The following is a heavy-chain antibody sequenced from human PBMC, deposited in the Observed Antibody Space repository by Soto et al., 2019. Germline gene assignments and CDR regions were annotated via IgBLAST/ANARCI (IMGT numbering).Heavy chain of an antibody. CDR1: GFTFSSYW. Sequence: EVQLVESGGGLVQPGGSLRLSCAASGFTFSSYWMSWVRQAPGKGLEWVANIKQDGSEKYYVDSVKGRFTISRHNAKNSLYLQMNSLRAEDTAVYYCARIGYSSSWYGGGYNWFDPWGQGTLVTVSS. CDR3: ARIGYSSSWYGGGYNWFDP. CDR2: IKQDGSEK. J-gene: IGHJ5*02. D-gene: IGHD6-13*01. V-gene: IGHV3-7*01.